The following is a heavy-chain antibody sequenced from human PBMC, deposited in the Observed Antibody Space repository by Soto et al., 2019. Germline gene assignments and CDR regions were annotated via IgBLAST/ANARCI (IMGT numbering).Heavy chain of an antibody. CDR3: ASDPSHTGDYAFDY. Sequence: QVPLVQSGAEVKKPGASMKVSCKASGYTFSSYGISWVRQAPGQGLEWMGWISAYNGNTNYAQKLQGRVTMTTDTSTSTAYMELRSLRSDDTAVYYCASDPSHTGDYAFDYWGQGTLVTVSS. CDR2: ISAYNGNT. J-gene: IGHJ4*02. D-gene: IGHD4-17*01. V-gene: IGHV1-18*01. CDR1: GYTFSSYG.